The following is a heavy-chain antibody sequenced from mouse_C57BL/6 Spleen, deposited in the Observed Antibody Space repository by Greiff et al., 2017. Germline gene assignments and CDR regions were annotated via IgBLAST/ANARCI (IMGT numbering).Heavy chain of an antibody. D-gene: IGHD1-1*01. CDR3: ARGDYYGSSYLWYCDV. Sequence: QVQLQQPGAELVKPGASVKLSCKASGYTFTSYWMQWVKQRPGQGLEWIGEIDPSDSYTNYNPKFTGKATLTVDTSSSTAYMQLSSLTSEDSAVYYCARGDYYGSSYLWYCDVWGTGTTVTVSS. CDR1: GYTFTSYW. CDR2: IDPSDSYT. V-gene: IGHV1-50*01. J-gene: IGHJ1*03.